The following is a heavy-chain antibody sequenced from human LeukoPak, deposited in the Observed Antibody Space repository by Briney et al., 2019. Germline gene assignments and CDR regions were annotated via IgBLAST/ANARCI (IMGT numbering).Heavy chain of an antibody. CDR1: GFTFSTFG. V-gene: IGHV3-48*01. Sequence: GGSLRLSCAASGFTFSTFGMSWVRQAPGKGLEWVSYISSCSGTIFYADSVKGRFTFSRDNSKNTLYLQMNNLRAEDTAVYYCARVTLSGGPVAAYFDYWGQGTLVTVSS. D-gene: IGHD6-19*01. CDR2: ISSCSGTI. CDR3: ARVTLSGGPVAAYFDY. J-gene: IGHJ4*02.